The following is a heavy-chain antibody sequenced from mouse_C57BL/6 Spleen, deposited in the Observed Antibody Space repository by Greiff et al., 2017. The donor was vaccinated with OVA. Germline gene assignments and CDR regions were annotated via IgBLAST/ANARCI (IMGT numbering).Heavy chain of an antibody. V-gene: IGHV1-54*01. CDR3: ARGEITTVVATTDFDY. CDR2: INPGSGGT. J-gene: IGHJ2*01. D-gene: IGHD1-1*01. CDR1: GYAFTNYL. Sequence: VKLVESGAELVRPGTSVKVSCKASGYAFTNYLIEWVKQRPGQGLEWIGVINPGSGGTNYNEKFKGKATLTADKSSSTAYMQLSSLTSEDSAVYFCARGEITTVVATTDFDYWGQGTTLTVSS.